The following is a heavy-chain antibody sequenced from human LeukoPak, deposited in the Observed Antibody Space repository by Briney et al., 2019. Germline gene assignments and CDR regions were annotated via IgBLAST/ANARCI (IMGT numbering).Heavy chain of an antibody. CDR3: ARGIMITFGGVIGSDY. CDR2: ISSSSSYI. V-gene: IGHV3-21*01. J-gene: IGHJ4*02. CDR1: GFTFSSYS. Sequence: PGGSLRLTCAASGFTFSSYSMNWVRQAPGKGLEWVSSISSSSSYIYYADSVKGRFTISRDNAKNSLYLQMNSLRAEDTAVYYCARGIMITFGGVIGSDYWGQGTLVTVSS. D-gene: IGHD3-16*02.